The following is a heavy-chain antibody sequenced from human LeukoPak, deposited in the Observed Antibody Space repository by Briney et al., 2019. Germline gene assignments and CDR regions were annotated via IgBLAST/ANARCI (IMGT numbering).Heavy chain of an antibody. Sequence: GGSLRLSCAGSGFSFSIYAIHWVRQAPGKVLEWVAVISYDGSNKYYADSVKGRFTISRDNSKNTLYLQMNSLRAEDTAVYYCARGWYGMDVWGQGTTVTVSS. CDR3: ARGWYGMDV. CDR1: GFSFSIYA. V-gene: IGHV3-30*04. CDR2: ISYDGSNK. J-gene: IGHJ6*02. D-gene: IGHD2-15*01.